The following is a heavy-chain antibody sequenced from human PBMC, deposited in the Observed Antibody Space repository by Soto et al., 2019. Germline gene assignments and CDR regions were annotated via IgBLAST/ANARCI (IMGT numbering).Heavy chain of an antibody. Sequence: QLQLQESGSGLVTPSQTLSLTCAGSGGSISSGGYSWNWIRQPPGKGREWIGNIYHRGSTYYNASLKSRVTISANRSKSQFSLKLSSVTAADTAVSYCGRGDYANAFDIWGQGTMVTVAS. CDR1: GGSISSGGYS. V-gene: IGHV4-30-2*01. CDR3: GRGDYANAFDI. CDR2: IYHRGST. D-gene: IGHD4-17*01. J-gene: IGHJ3*02.